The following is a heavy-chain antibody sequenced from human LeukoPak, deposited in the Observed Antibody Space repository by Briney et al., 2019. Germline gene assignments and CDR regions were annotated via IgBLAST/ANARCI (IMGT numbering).Heavy chain of an antibody. CDR3: ARRRGDFWSDYYAFDY. V-gene: IGHV4-59*08. CDR1: GGAISNSY. D-gene: IGHD3-3*01. Sequence: SETLSLNCTVAGGAISNSYWSWIRQPPGKGLASIGYIYYSGDTNYNPSLTSRVTISLDRSKNQFSLKLSSVTAADTAVYYCARRRGDFWSDYYAFDYWGQGTLVTISS. CDR2: IYYSGDT. J-gene: IGHJ4*02.